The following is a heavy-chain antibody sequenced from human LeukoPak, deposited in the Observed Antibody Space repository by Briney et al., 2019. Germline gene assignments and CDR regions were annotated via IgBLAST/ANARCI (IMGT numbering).Heavy chain of an antibody. V-gene: IGHV3-23*01. D-gene: IGHD2-21*02. CDR2: ISGSGGST. J-gene: IGHJ1*01. CDR3: AKDGSYHCGGDCSLTPLEYFQH. Sequence: GGSLRLSCAASGFTFSSYAMSWVRQAPGKGLEWVSAISGSGGSTYYADSVKGRFTISRDNSKNTLYLQMNSLRAEDTALYYCAKDGSYHCGGDCSLTPLEYFQHWGQGTLVTVSS. CDR1: GFTFSSYA.